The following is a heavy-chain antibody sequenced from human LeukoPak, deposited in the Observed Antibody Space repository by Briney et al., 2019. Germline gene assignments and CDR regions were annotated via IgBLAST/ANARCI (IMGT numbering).Heavy chain of an antibody. CDR3: ARDFDGGYYFDY. Sequence: GGSLRLSCAASGFTFSSYAMHWVRQAPGKGLEWVAVISYDGSNKYYADSVKGRFTISRDNSKNTLYLQMNSLRAEDTAVYYCARDFDGGYYFDYWGQGTLVTVSS. V-gene: IGHV3-30-3*01. CDR2: ISYDGSNK. J-gene: IGHJ4*02. D-gene: IGHD2-15*01. CDR1: GFTFSSYA.